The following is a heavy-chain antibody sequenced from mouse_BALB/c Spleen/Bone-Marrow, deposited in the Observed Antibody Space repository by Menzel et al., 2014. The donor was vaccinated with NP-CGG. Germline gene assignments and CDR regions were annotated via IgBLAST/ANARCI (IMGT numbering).Heavy chain of an antibody. CDR3: ARGGGSWYFDV. CDR2: IWAGGST. Sequence: VKLVESGPGLVAPSQSLSITCTVSGFSLTSYGVHWVRQPPGKGLEWLGVIWAGGSTNYNSALMSRLSISKDNSKSQVFLKMNSLQTDDTAVYYCARGGGSWYFDVWGAGTTVTVSS. J-gene: IGHJ1*01. V-gene: IGHV2-9*02. CDR1: GFSLTSYG.